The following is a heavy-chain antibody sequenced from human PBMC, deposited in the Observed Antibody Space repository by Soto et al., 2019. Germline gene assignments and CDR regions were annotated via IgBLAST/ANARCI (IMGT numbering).Heavy chain of an antibody. D-gene: IGHD1-20*01. CDR3: ARGGVVNNWLPEGYYDGMDV. CDR2: INHSGST. J-gene: IGHJ6*02. CDR1: GGSCSGYY. Sequence: KPSETLSLTCAVYGGSCSGYYWSWIRQPPGKGLEWIGEINHSGSTNYNPSLKSRVTISVDTSKNQFSLTLTSVTAADSAVYYCARGGVVNNWLPEGYYDGMDVWGQGTTVTVSS. V-gene: IGHV4-34*01.